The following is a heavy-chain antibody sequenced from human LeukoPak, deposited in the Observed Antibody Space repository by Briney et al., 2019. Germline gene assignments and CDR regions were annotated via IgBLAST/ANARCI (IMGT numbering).Heavy chain of an antibody. CDR2: IDSSTRTI. D-gene: IGHD3-16*01. Sequence: PGGSLRLSCAAPGFTFSAYSMNWVRQAPGKGLEWISFIDSSTRTIFYADSVKGRFTISRDNAKNSLFLQMNSLRAEDTAVYYCARRVPSQVITDYFDYWGQGTLVTVSS. CDR3: ARRVPSQVITDYFDY. V-gene: IGHV3-48*04. J-gene: IGHJ4*02. CDR1: GFTFSAYS.